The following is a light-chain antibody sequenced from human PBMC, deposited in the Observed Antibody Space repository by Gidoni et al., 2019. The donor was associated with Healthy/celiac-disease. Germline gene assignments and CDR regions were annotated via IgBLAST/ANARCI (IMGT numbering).Light chain of an antibody. V-gene: IGLV3-1*01. CDR3: QAWDSSTVV. Sequence: SYELTQPPSVFVSPGQTASITCSGDKLGDKYACWYQQKPGQSPVLVIYQDSKRPSGIPERFSGSHSENTATLTISGTQAMDEADYYCQAWDSSTVVFGGGTKLTVL. J-gene: IGLJ2*01. CDR2: QDS. CDR1: KLGDKY.